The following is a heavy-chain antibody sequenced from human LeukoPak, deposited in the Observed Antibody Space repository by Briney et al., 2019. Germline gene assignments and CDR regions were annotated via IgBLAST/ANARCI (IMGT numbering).Heavy chain of an antibody. V-gene: IGHV4-39*01. CDR3: ARHRYSSGWYVGYYFDY. D-gene: IGHD6-19*01. J-gene: IGHJ4*02. CDR2: IYYSGST. Sequence: GSLRLSCAASGFTFSSCAMSWVRQPPGKGLEWIGSIYYSGSTYYNPSLKSRVTISVDTSKNQFSLKLSSVTAADTAVYYCARHRYSSGWYVGYYFDYWGQGTLVTVSS. CDR1: GFTFSSCA.